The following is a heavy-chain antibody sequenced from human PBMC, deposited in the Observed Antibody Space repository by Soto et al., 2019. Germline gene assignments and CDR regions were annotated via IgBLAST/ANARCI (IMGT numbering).Heavy chain of an antibody. D-gene: IGHD5-12*01. V-gene: IGHV4-31*03. CDR3: ARDYEVSPAHWFDP. J-gene: IGHJ5*02. Sequence: QVQLQESGPGLVKPSQTLSLTCTVSGGSISSGGYYWSWIRQHPGKGLEWIGYIYYSGSTYYNPFLKSRVTISVDTSKNQFSLKLSSVTAADTAVYYCARDYEVSPAHWFDPWGQGTLVTVSS. CDR2: IYYSGST. CDR1: GGSISSGGYY.